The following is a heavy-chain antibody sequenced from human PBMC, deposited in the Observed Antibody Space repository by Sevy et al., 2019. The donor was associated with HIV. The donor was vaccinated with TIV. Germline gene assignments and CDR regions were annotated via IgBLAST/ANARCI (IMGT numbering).Heavy chain of an antibody. V-gene: IGHV4-59*08. CDR3: ARLRWDLVVVPGAPPGCDFDS. CDR2: VSHSGNT. Sequence: SETLSLTCTVSGDSINTYYWSWIRQPPGKGLEWIGYVSHSGNTNYNPSLKSRVSMSVDTSTNQFSLKVKSVTAADTAVYYCARLRWDLVVVPGAPPGCDFDSWGQGTLVTVSS. D-gene: IGHD2-2*01. J-gene: IGHJ4*02. CDR1: GDSINTYY.